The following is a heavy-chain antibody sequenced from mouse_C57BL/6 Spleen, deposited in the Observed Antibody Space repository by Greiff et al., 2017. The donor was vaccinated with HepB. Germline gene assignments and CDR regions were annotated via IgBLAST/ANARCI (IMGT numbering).Heavy chain of an antibody. J-gene: IGHJ3*01. V-gene: IGHV1-76*01. D-gene: IGHD1-1*01. CDR1: GYTFTDYY. Sequence: QVHVKQSGAELVRPGASVKLSCKASGYTFTDYYINWVKQRPGQGLEWIARIYPGSGNTYYHEKFKGKATLTAEKSSSTAYMQLSSLPSEDSAVYFCAAYDYGSSSALAYWGQGTLVTVSA. CDR2: IYPGSGNT. CDR3: AAYDYGSSSALAY.